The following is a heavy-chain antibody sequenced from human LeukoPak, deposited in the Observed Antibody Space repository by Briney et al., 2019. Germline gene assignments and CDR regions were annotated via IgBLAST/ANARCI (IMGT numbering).Heavy chain of an antibody. Sequence: GASVKVSCKASGYTFTGYYMHWVRQATGQGLEWMGWMNPNSGNTGYAQKFQGRVTMTRNTSISTAYMELSSLRSEDTAVYYCARGLGDFWSGYYTDGFVDWGQGTLVTVSS. CDR1: GYTFTGYY. CDR2: MNPNSGNT. J-gene: IGHJ4*02. V-gene: IGHV1-8*02. D-gene: IGHD3-3*01. CDR3: ARGLGDFWSGYYTDGFVD.